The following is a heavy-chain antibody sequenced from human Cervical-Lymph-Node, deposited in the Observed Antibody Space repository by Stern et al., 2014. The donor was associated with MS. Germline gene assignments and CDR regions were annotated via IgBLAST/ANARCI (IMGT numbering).Heavy chain of an antibody. CDR2: INPNGSVT. V-gene: IGHV1-46*01. CDR3: TRAVGGVGRE. Sequence: QAQLEESGPEVKKPGASVMVSCKTSGYTFTNYYIHWVRQAPGQGLEWMGIINPNGSVTASAQKFQGRLAMTRDTSTTTVYMRLITLTSEDTAMYYCTRAVGGVGREWGQGTLVFVSS. CDR1: GYTFTNYY. D-gene: IGHD3-16*01. J-gene: IGHJ4*02.